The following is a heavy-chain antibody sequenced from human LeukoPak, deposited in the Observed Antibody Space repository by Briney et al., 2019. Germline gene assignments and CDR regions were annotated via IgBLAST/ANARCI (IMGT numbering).Heavy chain of an antibody. CDR1: GYTFTDYY. Sequence: GASVKVSCKASGYTFTDYYMHWVRQAPGQGLEWMGWFNPNSGGTIYAQKFQGRVTMTRDTSISTAYMELSRLRSDDTAVYYCARSPTGHWFDPWGQGTLVTVSS. CDR2: FNPNSGGT. CDR3: ARSPTGHWFDP. J-gene: IGHJ5*02. D-gene: IGHD1-14*01. V-gene: IGHV1-2*02.